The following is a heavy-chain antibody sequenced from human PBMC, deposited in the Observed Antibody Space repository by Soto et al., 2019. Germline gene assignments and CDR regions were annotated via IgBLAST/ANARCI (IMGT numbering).Heavy chain of an antibody. CDR2: IYYSGST. J-gene: IGHJ4*02. D-gene: IGHD6-13*01. V-gene: IGHV4-30-4*01. Sequence: SETLSLTCTVSGGSISSGDYYWSWIRQPPGKGLEWIGYIYYSGSTYYNPSLKSRVTISVDTSKNQFSLKLSSVTAADTAVYYCARVPPIAAAGNYFDYWGQGTLVTVS. CDR3: ARVPPIAAAGNYFDY. CDR1: GGSISSGDYY.